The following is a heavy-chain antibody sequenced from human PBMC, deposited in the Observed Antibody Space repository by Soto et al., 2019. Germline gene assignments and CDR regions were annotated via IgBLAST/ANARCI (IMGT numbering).Heavy chain of an antibody. J-gene: IGHJ2*01. CDR3: AITPNCGRDCSADSYWFFDL. D-gene: IGHD2-21*02. Sequence: EVQLLESGGNLVQPGGSLRLSCAASGLTFSNYAMSWVRQAPGKGLEWVSAIGGGGLSTYYADSVKGRFTISRDNSRNTLFLQMSALRAEDTAVYYCAITPNCGRDCSADSYWFFDLWGRGTLVTVSS. CDR2: IGGGGLST. V-gene: IGHV3-23*01. CDR1: GLTFSNYA.